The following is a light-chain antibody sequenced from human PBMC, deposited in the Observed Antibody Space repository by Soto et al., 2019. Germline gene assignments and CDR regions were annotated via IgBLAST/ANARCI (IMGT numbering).Light chain of an antibody. CDR1: QSISNW. Sequence: DIQMTQSPSTLSASVGDRVTITCRASQSISNWLAWYQQKPGKAPKVLIYKASSLESGVPSRFSGSGSGTEFTLTISSLQPDDFATYYCQQYHIYSPTFGQGTKVEIK. CDR2: KAS. CDR3: QQYHIYSPT. J-gene: IGKJ1*01. V-gene: IGKV1-5*03.